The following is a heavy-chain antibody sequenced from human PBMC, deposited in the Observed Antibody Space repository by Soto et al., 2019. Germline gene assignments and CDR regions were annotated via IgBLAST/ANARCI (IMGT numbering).Heavy chain of an antibody. V-gene: IGHV1-46*01. CDR2: INPSGGST. CDR1: GYTFTSYY. CDR3: ARDGVTGTRADY. J-gene: IGHJ4*02. Sequence: SVKVSCKASGYTFTSYYMHWVRQAPGQGLEWMGIINPSGGSTSYAQKFQGRVTMTRDTSMSTVYMELSSLRSEDTAVYYCARDGVTGTRADYWGQGTLVTVSS. D-gene: IGHD1-7*01.